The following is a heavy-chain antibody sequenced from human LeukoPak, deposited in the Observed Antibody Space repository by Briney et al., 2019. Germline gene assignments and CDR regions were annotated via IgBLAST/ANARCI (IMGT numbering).Heavy chain of an antibody. D-gene: IGHD2-2*01. Sequence: PGGSLRLSCAASGFTFSNAWMNWVRQAPGKGLEWVSAISGGGGSTYYADSVKGRFTISRDSSKNTLYLQMNSLRAEDAAVYYCAKNGFHCTSTSCYSTSYYFDYWGQGTLVTVSS. V-gene: IGHV3-23*01. CDR2: ISGGGGST. CDR3: AKNGFHCTSTSCYSTSYYFDY. J-gene: IGHJ4*02. CDR1: GFTFSNAW.